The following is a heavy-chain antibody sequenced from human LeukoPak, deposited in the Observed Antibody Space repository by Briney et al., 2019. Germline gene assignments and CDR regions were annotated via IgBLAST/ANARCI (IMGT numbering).Heavy chain of an antibody. CDR3: AREWATMVRGVTVRYFDY. CDR1: GGSISSYY. D-gene: IGHD3-10*01. CDR2: IYYNGST. V-gene: IGHV4-59*01. J-gene: IGHJ4*02. Sequence: PSETLSLTCTASGGSISSYYWSWIRQPPGKGLEWVGYIYYNGSTNYNPSLKSRLTISVDTSKNQFSLKLSSVTAADTAVYYCAREWATMVRGVTVRYFDYWGQGTLVTVSS.